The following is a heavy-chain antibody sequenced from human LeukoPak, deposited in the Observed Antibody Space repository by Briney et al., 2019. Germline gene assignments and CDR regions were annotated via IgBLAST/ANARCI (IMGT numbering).Heavy chain of an antibody. Sequence: PGGSLRLSCAASGFTFSSYAMSWVRQAPGKGLEWLSGISVSGVSTYYAHSVRGRFTISRDNPKTTVYLQMNRLRAEDTAVYYCAKVLQYFDSGVRQRCFDLWGRGTLVTVSS. CDR3: AKVLQYFDSGVRQRCFDL. D-gene: IGHD2-21*01. CDR2: ISVSGVST. V-gene: IGHV3-23*01. CDR1: GFTFSSYA. J-gene: IGHJ2*01.